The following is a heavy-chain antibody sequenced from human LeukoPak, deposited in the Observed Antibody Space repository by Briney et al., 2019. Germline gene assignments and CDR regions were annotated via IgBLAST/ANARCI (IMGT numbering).Heavy chain of an antibody. CDR1: GYTFTSNY. CDR2: INPSGGGT. D-gene: IGHD3-10*01. CDR3: ARGVWFGESNGHYYYYYMDV. J-gene: IGHJ6*03. Sequence: ASVKVSCKASGYTFTSNYIHWVRQAPGRGLEWMGIINPSGGGTSYAQKFQGRVTITRNTSISTAYMELSSLRSEDTAVYYCARGVWFGESNGHYYYYYMDVWGKGTTVTVSS. V-gene: IGHV1-46*01.